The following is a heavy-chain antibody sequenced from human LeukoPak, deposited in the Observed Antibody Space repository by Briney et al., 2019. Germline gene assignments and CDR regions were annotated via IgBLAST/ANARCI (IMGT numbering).Heavy chain of an antibody. V-gene: IGHV1-46*01. D-gene: IGHD1-26*01. CDR3: ARGDIVGATITGNWFDP. CDR1: GYTFTSYY. Sequence: ASVKVSCKASGYTFTSYYMHWVRQAPGQGLEWMGIINPSGGSTNYAQKFQGRVTMTRDTSTSTVYMELSSLRSEDTAVYYCARGDIVGATITGNWFDPWGQGTLVTVSS. J-gene: IGHJ5*02. CDR2: INPSGGST.